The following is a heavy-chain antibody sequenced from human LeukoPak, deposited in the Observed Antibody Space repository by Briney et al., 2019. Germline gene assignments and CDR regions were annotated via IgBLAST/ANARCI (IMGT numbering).Heavy chain of an antibody. CDR3: ARGGVGGYDYFDS. V-gene: IGHV4-30-4*01. CDR1: GGSISSDDYY. D-gene: IGHD5-12*01. J-gene: IGHJ4*02. Sequence: SQTLSLTCTVSGGSISSDDYYWSWIRQPPGKGLEWIGHITYSGSTDYSPSLRSRVTMSVDTSKNQFSQKLNSVIAAEMAMYFCARGGVGGYDYFDSWGQGTLVAVSS. CDR2: ITYSGST.